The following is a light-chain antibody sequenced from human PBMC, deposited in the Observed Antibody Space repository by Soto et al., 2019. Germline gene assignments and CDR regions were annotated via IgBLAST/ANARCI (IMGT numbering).Light chain of an antibody. CDR1: SGDVGGYNY. Sequence: QSALTQPASVSGSPGQSIAISCTGTSGDVGGYNYVSWHQQHPGKGPKLMIYEVTHRPSDVSSRFSGSKSGNTASLTISGLQAEDEADYYCSSYTTTNTYVFGTGTKVTVL. CDR2: EVT. J-gene: IGLJ1*01. CDR3: SSYTTTNTYV. V-gene: IGLV2-14*01.